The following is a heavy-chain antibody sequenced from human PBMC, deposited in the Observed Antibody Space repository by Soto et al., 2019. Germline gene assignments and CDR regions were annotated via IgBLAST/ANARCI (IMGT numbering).Heavy chain of an antibody. V-gene: IGHV3-23*01. Sequence: EVQLLESGGGLVQPGGSLRLSCTASGFTFSNYAMSWVRQAPGKGLEWVSTISCSGDSTNYADSVKGQFAISRDNSNNMLYVQMDSLRVEDTAVYYCAKENRRGYCSGGICYGYFDYWGQGTLVTVSS. CDR1: GFTFSNYA. J-gene: IGHJ4*02. CDR3: AKENRRGYCSGGICYGYFDY. D-gene: IGHD2-15*01. CDR2: ISCSGDST.